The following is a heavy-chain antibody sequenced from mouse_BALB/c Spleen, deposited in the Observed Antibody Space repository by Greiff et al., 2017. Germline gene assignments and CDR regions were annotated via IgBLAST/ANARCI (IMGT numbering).Heavy chain of an antibody. CDR1: GYTFTDYW. V-gene: IGHV1-69*01. J-gene: IGHJ4*01. CDR3: ARTALRLGDAMDD. CDR2: IDTSDSYT. Sequence: QVQLQQPGAELVMPGASVKMSCKASGYTFTDYWMHWVKQRPGQGLEWIGAIDTSDSYTSYNQKFKGKATLTVDESSSTAYMQLSSLTSEDSAVYYCARTALRLGDAMDDWGQGTSVTVSS. D-gene: IGHD1-2*01.